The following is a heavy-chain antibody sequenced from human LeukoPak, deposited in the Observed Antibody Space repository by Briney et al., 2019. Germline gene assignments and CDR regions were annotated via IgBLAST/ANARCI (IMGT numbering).Heavy chain of an antibody. CDR2: ISAYNGDT. J-gene: IGHJ4*02. V-gene: IGHV1-18*01. Sequence: ASVKVSCKASGYTFTNSGISWVRQAPGQGLEWMGWISAYNGDTNYAQNLQGRVTMTTDTPTGTAPMELRSLRSDDTAVYYCARGTVSGGSPFDYWGQGTLVTVSS. CDR1: GYTFTNSG. CDR3: ARGTVSGGSPFDY. D-gene: IGHD6-19*01.